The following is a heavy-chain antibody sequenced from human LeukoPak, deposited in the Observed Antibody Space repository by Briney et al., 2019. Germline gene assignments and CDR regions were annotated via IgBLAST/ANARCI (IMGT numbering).Heavy chain of an antibody. Sequence: GGSLRLSCTASGFTFSTLAMSWVRQAPGKGLGWVANIKEDGSEKNYVDSVKGRFTISRDNAENSVYLQMNDLRAEDTGVYYCVTKEPSTSGWSYWGQGTLVTVSS. V-gene: IGHV3-7*01. CDR2: IKEDGSEK. J-gene: IGHJ4*02. D-gene: IGHD6-19*01. CDR3: VTKEPSTSGWSY. CDR1: GFTFSTLA.